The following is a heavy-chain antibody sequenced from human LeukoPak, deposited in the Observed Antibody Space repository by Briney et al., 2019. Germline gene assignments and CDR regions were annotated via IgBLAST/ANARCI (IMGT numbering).Heavy chain of an antibody. D-gene: IGHD5-12*01. CDR1: GDSLTYYY. V-gene: IGHV4-59*01. CDR2: IFYKGSA. J-gene: IGHJ4*02. CDR3: ARNGPYSGYHNYYYFDY. Sequence: SETLSLTCTVSGDSLTYYYWSWIRQSPGKGLEWIGYIFYKGSANYNPSLKSRVTISLGTSKKQFSLKLTSVTAADTAVYYCARNGPYSGYHNYYYFDYWGQGILVTVSS.